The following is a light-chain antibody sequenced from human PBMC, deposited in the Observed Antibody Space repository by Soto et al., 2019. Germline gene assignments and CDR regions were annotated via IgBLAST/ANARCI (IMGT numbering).Light chain of an antibody. CDR1: SSDVGGYNY. J-gene: IGLJ1*01. V-gene: IGLV2-14*01. CDR3: SSYTSSSTRV. CDR2: DVS. Sequence: QSVLTQPASVSGSPGQSITISCTGTSSDVGGYNYVSWYQQQPGKAPKLMIYDVSNRPSGVSNRFSGSKSANTASLTISGLQAEDEADYYFSSYTSSSTRVFGTGTKLTVL.